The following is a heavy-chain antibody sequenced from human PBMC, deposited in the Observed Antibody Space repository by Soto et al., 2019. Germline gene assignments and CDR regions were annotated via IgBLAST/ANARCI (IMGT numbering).Heavy chain of an antibody. J-gene: IGHJ4*02. CDR2: ISSGGSTI. Sequence: EVQLVESGGGLVQPGGSLRLSCAASGFTFSSYEMNWVRQAPGKGLEWVSYISSGGSTIYYADSVRGRFTISRDNAKNSLYLQMNSLRAEDTAVYYCARDDSGYPSYFHYSGQGTLVTVSS. D-gene: IGHD3-16*02. V-gene: IGHV3-48*03. CDR3: ARDDSGYPSYFHY. CDR1: GFTFSSYE.